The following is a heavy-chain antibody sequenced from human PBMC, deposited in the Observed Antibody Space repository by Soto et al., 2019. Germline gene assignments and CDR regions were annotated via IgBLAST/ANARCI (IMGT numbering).Heavy chain of an antibody. D-gene: IGHD3-10*01. CDR1: GYTFGSYG. V-gene: IGHV3-23*01. CDR3: AKDRSTYYLVPPFDP. J-gene: IGHJ5*02. CDR2: ISGSGGST. Sequence: GGSLRLSCAASGYTFGSYGMQWVRQAPGKGLEWVSAISGSGGSTYYADSVKGRFTISRDNSKNTLYLQMNSLRAEDTAVYYCAKDRSTYYLVPPFDPWGQGTLVTVSS.